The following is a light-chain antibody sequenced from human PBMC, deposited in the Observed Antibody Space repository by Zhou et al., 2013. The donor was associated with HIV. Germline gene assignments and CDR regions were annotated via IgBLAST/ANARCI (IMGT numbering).Light chain of an antibody. Sequence: DIQMTQSPSTLSASVGDRVTITCRASQSINNWLAWYQQKPGKAPKLLIHKASSLESGVPSRFSGSGSGTEFTLTISSLQPDDFATYYCQQYNSYSQTFGQGTKVEIK. CDR1: QSINNW. CDR3: QQYNSYSQT. V-gene: IGKV1-5*03. J-gene: IGKJ1*01. CDR2: KAS.